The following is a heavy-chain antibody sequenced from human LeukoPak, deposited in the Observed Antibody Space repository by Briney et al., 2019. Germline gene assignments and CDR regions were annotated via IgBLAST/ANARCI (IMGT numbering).Heavy chain of an antibody. CDR1: GYTFTGYY. CDR3: ARDLEEGVVVVAAASDY. CDR2: ISPNSGGT. Sequence: ASVKVSCKASGYTFTGYYMHWVRQAPGQGLEWMGWISPNSGGTNYAQKFQGRVTMTRDTSISTAYMELSRLRSDDTAVYYCARDLEEGVVVVAAASDYWAREPWSSSPQ. D-gene: IGHD2-15*01. J-gene: IGHJ4*02. V-gene: IGHV1-2*02.